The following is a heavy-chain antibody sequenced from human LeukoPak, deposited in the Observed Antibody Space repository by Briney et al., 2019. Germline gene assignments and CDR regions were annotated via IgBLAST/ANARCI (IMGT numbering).Heavy chain of an antibody. CDR3: ARCSPAAYYYYYYMDV. J-gene: IGHJ6*03. D-gene: IGHD2-2*01. Sequence: GASVKVSCKASGGTFSSYAISWVRQAPGQGLEWMGWISAYNGNTNYAQKLQGRVTMTTDTSTSTAYMELRSLRSDDTAVYYCARCSPAAYYYYYYMDVWGKGTTVTVSS. V-gene: IGHV1-18*01. CDR2: ISAYNGNT. CDR1: GGTFSSYA.